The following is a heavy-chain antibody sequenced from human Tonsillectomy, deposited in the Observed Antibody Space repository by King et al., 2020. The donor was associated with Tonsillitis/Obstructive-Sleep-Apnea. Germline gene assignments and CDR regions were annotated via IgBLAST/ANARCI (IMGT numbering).Heavy chain of an antibody. J-gene: IGHJ3*02. CDR3: ARDLSPTTGSIDAFDI. CDR2: IKKDGSTK. CDR1: GFTFTNYW. V-gene: IGHV3-7*04. D-gene: IGHD1-1*01. Sequence: VQLVESGGGLVQPGGSLRLSCAAAGFTFTNYWMTWVRQAPGKGLEWVANIKKDGSTKNYVDSVKGRFTISRDDAKNSLYLQMNSLRAEDTALYYCARDLSPTTGSIDAFDIWGQGTMVTVSS.